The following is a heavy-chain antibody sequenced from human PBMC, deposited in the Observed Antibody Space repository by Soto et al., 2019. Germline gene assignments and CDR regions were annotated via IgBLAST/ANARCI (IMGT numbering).Heavy chain of an antibody. J-gene: IGHJ6*03. CDR1: GFTFSSYS. D-gene: IGHD3-3*01. CDR2: ISSSSSYI. V-gene: IGHV3-21*01. Sequence: GESLKISCAASGFTFSSYSMNWVRQAPGKGLEWVSSISSSSSYIYYADSVKGRFTISRDNAKNSLYLQMNSLRAEDTAVYYCARVSFLEWLPTYYYYYYYMDVWGKGTTVTVSS. CDR3: ARVSFLEWLPTYYYYYYYMDV.